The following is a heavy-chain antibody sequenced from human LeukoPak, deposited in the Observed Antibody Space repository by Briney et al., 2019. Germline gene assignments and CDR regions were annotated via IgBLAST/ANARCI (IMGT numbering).Heavy chain of an antibody. D-gene: IGHD6-13*01. Sequence: SQTLSLTCAISGDSVSSNSATWNWIRQSPSRGLEWLGGTYYRSKWYNDYAVSMKSRITINPDTSKNQFSLKLSSVTAADTAVYHCARLLPGSSRYFFDYWGQGTLVTVSS. V-gene: IGHV6-1*01. CDR3: ARLLPGSSRYFFDY. J-gene: IGHJ4*02. CDR1: GDSVSSNSAT. CDR2: TYYRSKWYN.